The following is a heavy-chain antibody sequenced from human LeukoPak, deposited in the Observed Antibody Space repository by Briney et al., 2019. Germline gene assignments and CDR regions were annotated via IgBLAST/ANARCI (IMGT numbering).Heavy chain of an antibody. CDR2: ISGGGGST. CDR3: ARVSSSWYFDY. CDR1: GFTFSSDA. J-gene: IGHJ4*02. D-gene: IGHD6-13*01. V-gene: IGHV3-23*01. Sequence: GGSLRLSCAASGFTFSSDAMTWVRQAPGKGLEWVSAISGGGGSTYYADSVKGRFTISRDNSKNTLYLQMNSLRAEDTAVYYCARVSSSWYFDYWGQGTLVTVSS.